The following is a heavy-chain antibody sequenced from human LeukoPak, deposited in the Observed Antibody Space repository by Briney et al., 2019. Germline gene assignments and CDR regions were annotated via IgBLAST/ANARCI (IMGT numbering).Heavy chain of an antibody. D-gene: IGHD4-11*01. J-gene: IGHJ4*02. CDR3: ARKGPTVTKRGVPLPGGEFDY. Sequence: SETLSLTCTVSGGSITSNSYYWGWIRQPPGKGLEWIGSIYYSGSTYYNPSLKSRVTISVDTSKNQFSLKLSSVTAADTAVYYCARKGPTVTKRGVPLPGGEFDYWGQGTLVTVSS. CDR1: GGSITSNSYY. V-gene: IGHV4-39*07. CDR2: IYYSGST.